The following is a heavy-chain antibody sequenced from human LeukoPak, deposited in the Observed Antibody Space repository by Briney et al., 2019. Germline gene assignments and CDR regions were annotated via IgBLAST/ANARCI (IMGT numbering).Heavy chain of an antibody. CDR1: GYTFTSYG. D-gene: IGHD5-18*01. V-gene: IGHV1-18*04. CDR2: ISAYNGNT. J-gene: IGHJ4*02. CDR3: ARGTAMSFLYYFDY. Sequence: GASMKVSCKASGYTFTSYGISWVRQAPGQGLEWMGWISAYNGNTNYAQKLQGRVTMTTDTSTSTAYMELRSLRSDDTAVYYCARGTAMSFLYYFDYWGQGTLVTVSS.